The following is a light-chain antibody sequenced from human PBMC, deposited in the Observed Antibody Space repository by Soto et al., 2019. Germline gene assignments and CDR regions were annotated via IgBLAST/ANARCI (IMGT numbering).Light chain of an antibody. J-gene: IGKJ1*01. Sequence: EIVLTQSPGTLSLSPGERVTLSCRASQSVSASYLAWYQQKPGQAPRLLVYGASTRATGVPARFTGSGSGIEFSLTISSLLSEDSAFYYCQQYFNWPLTWTFGPGTKV. V-gene: IGKV3-15*01. CDR2: GAS. CDR1: QSVSASY. CDR3: QQYFNWPLTWT.